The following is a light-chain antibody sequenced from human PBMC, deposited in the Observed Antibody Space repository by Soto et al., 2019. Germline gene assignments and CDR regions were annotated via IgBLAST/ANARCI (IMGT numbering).Light chain of an antibody. CDR1: QSVSSSY. CDR3: QQYGSSPPRT. J-gene: IGKJ2*01. Sequence: EIVLTQSPGTLSLSPGERATLSCRASQSVSSSYLAWYQQKPGQAPRLLIYGASSRATGIPDRFSGSGSGTGFTLTISRLEPEDFAVYYCQQYGSSPPRTFGQGTKLEIK. V-gene: IGKV3-20*01. CDR2: GAS.